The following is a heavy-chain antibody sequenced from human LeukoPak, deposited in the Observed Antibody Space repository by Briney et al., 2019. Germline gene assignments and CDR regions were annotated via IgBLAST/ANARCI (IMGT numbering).Heavy chain of an antibody. CDR1: GFTLINHA. CDR2: ISDSGANT. Sequence: GGSLRLSCAASGFTLINHAMSWVRQVPGKGLEWVSAISDSGANTYFADSVKGRFTISRDNSKNTLYLQMNSLRAEDTAVYYSASPKGGRYHEGFDYWGQGTLVTVSS. CDR3: ASPKGGRYHEGFDY. V-gene: IGHV3-23*01. J-gene: IGHJ4*02. D-gene: IGHD1-26*01.